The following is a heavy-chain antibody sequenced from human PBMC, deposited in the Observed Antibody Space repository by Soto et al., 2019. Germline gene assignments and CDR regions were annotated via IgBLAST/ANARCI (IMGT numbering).Heavy chain of an antibody. CDR2: ITSEGDRT. J-gene: IGHJ3*01. D-gene: IGHD2-15*01. V-gene: IGHV3-64D*06. CDR1: GFTFSNYA. CDR3: VKGNQLLRYYFEF. Sequence: PGGSLRLSCFVSGFTFSNYAMHWVRQAPGKGLEYVSGITSEGDRTWHADSVKDRFTISRDNSKNTLYLQMSSLRVEDTAIYYCVKGNQLLRYYFEFWG.